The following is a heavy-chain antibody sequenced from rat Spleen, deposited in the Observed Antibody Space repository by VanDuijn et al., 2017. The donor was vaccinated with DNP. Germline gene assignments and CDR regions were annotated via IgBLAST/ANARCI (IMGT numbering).Heavy chain of an antibody. J-gene: IGHJ4*01. V-gene: IGHV5-7*01. CDR2: ISYDGSST. CDR3: TTDNYGGYSESAMDA. CDR1: GFTFSDYN. D-gene: IGHD1-11*01. Sequence: EVQLVESGGGLVQPGRSLKLSCAASGFTFSDYNMAWVRQAPKKGLEWVATISYDGSSTYYRDSVKGRFTISRDNAKSTLYLQMDSLRSEDTATYYCTTDNYGGYSESAMDAWGQGTSVTVSS.